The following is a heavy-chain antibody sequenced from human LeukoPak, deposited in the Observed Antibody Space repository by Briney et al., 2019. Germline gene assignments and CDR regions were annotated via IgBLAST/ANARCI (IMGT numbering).Heavy chain of an antibody. Sequence: SETLSLTCAVYGGSFSGYYWSWIRQPPGKGLEWIGEINHSGSTNYNPSLKSRVTISVDTSKNQFSLKLSSVTAADTAVYYCARGYGSGSYYPYWGQGTLVTVSS. CDR2: INHSGST. J-gene: IGHJ4*02. D-gene: IGHD3-10*01. CDR1: GGSFSGYY. CDR3: ARGYGSGSYYPY. V-gene: IGHV4-34*01.